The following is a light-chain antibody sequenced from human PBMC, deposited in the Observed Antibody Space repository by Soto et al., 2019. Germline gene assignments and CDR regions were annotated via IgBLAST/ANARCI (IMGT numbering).Light chain of an antibody. CDR1: SSDVGGYNY. CDR3: SSYTDTITLV. J-gene: IGLJ3*02. Sequence: QSALTQPASVSGSPGQSITISCTGTSSDVGGYNYVSWYQQHPGKVPKLMIYEVSNRPSGVSNRFSGSKSGNTASPTISGLQAEDEADYYCSSYTDTITLVFGGGTKLTVL. CDR2: EVS. V-gene: IGLV2-14*01.